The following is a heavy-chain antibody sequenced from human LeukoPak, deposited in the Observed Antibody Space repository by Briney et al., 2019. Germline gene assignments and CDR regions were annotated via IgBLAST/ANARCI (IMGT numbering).Heavy chain of an antibody. D-gene: IGHD3-3*01. Sequence: PGGSLRLSCAASGFTFSDYYMSWIRQAPGKWLEWVSYISSSGSTIYYADSVKGRFTISRDNAKNSLYLQMNSLRAEDTAVYYCXRRYDSEHYXXYMDVXGKGTTVTVS. CDR2: ISSSGSTI. CDR3: XRRYDSEHYXXYMDV. V-gene: IGHV3-11*04. J-gene: IGHJ6*03. CDR1: GFTFSDYY.